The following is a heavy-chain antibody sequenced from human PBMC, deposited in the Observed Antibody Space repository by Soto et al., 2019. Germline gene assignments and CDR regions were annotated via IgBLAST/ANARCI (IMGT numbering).Heavy chain of an antibody. D-gene: IGHD6-19*01. Sequence: LSLTCTVSGGSISSGGYYWSWIRQHPGKGLEWIGYIYYSGSTYYNPSLKSRVTIAVDTSKNQFSLKLSSVTAADTAVYYCARAIAVAGRLDYWGQGTLVTVSS. CDR2: IYYSGST. CDR1: GGSISSGGYY. J-gene: IGHJ4*02. CDR3: ARAIAVAGRLDY. V-gene: IGHV4-31*03.